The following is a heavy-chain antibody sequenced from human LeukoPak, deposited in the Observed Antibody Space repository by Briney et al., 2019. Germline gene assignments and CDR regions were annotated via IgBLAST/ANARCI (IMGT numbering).Heavy chain of an antibody. CDR3: AKDIPPITMVRGVPGY. CDR1: GFTVSSNY. J-gene: IGHJ4*02. Sequence: PGGSLRLSCAASGFTVSSNYMSWVRQAPGKGLEWVSLIYSDGTTYYADSVKGRFTISRDNSKNTLYLQMNSLRAEDTAVYYCAKDIPPITMVRGVPGYWGQGTLVTVSS. CDR2: IYSDGTT. V-gene: IGHV3-53*05. D-gene: IGHD3-10*01.